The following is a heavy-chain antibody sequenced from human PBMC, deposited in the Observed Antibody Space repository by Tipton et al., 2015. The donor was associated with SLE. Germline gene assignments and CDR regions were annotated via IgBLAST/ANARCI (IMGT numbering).Heavy chain of an antibody. CDR3: ARHRGTFAAAAGRDYMDV. V-gene: IGHV5-51*01. Sequence: VQLVQSGAEVKKPGESLKISCKGSGYSFTSYWIGWVRQMPGKGLEWMGIIYPGDSDTRYSPSFQGQVTISADKSISTAYLQWSSLKASDTAMYYCARHRGTFAAAAGRDYMDVWGKGTAVTISS. CDR2: IYPGDSDT. J-gene: IGHJ6*04. D-gene: IGHD6-13*01. CDR1: GYSFTSYW.